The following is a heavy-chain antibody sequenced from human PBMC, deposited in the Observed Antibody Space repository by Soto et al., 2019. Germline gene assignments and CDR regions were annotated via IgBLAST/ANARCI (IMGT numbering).Heavy chain of an antibody. J-gene: IGHJ3*01. CDR1: GLAVSGKKY. Sequence: GGSLRLSCAASGLAVSGKKYVAWVRKAPGKELEWVSALYDVDGSFYSDSVKGRFTTSSDSSKTTVYLQMNDLRPADTAFYYCATWHEREHAYDVWGQGTTVTVSS. D-gene: IGHD1-1*01. CDR2: LYDVDGS. V-gene: IGHV3-53*01. CDR3: ATWHEREHAYDV.